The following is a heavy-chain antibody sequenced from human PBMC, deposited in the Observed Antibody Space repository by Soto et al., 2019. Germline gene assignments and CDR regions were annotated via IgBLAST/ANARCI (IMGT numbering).Heavy chain of an antibody. CDR1: GGSVTSGSYY. D-gene: IGHD4-17*01. CDR3: AAYGDYYGMDV. J-gene: IGHJ6*02. Sequence: QVQLQESGPGLVKPSETLSLTCSVSGGSVTSGSYYWSWIRQHSGKGLEWIGYISYTGSTYYNPSLKSRVIISVDPSENQFSLKLTSVTAADTAVYYCAAYGDYYGMDVWGQGTTVTVSS. CDR2: ISYTGST. V-gene: IGHV4-31*03.